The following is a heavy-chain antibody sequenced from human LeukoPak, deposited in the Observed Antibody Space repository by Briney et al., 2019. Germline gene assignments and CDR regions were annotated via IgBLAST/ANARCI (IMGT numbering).Heavy chain of an antibody. CDR1: GYSFISYW. J-gene: IGHJ4*02. V-gene: IGHV5-51*01. D-gene: IGHD6-13*01. Sequence: GESLKISCKGSGYSFISYWIAWVRQMPGKGLEWMGIIYPGDSDTRYIPSFQGQVTISADKSISTAYLQWSSLKASDTAIYYCARQDSSSWYNAYWGQGTLVTVSS. CDR2: IYPGDSDT. CDR3: ARQDSSSWYNAY.